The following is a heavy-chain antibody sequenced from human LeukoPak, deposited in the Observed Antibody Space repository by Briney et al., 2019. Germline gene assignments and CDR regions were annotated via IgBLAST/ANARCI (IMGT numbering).Heavy chain of an antibody. D-gene: IGHD4-17*01. J-gene: IGHJ1*01. CDR1: GGSISSGDYY. CDR2: IYHSGST. V-gene: IGHV4-30-4*01. Sequence: SETLSLTCTVSGGSISSGDYYWSWIRQPPGKGLEWIGYIYHSGSTYYNPSLKSRVTISVDTSKNQFSLKLSSVTAADTAVYYRARSLYGDYGYFQHWGQGTLVTVSS. CDR3: ARSLYGDYGYFQH.